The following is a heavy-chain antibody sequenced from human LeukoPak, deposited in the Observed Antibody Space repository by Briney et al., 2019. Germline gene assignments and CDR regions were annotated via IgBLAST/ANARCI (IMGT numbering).Heavy chain of an antibody. CDR3: AKRNSGCSGGSCYSSDS. Sequence: GGSLRLSCTVSGFTVSSNSMSWVRQAPGKGLEWVSFIYSDNTHYSDSVKGRFTISRDNSKNTLYLQMNSLRPEDTALYYCAKRNSGCSGGSCYSSDSWGQGTLVTVSS. V-gene: IGHV3-66*03. CDR2: IYSDNT. CDR1: GFTVSSNS. J-gene: IGHJ4*02. D-gene: IGHD2-15*01.